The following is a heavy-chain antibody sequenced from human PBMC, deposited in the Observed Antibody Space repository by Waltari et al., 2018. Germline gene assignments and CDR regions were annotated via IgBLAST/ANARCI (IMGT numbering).Heavy chain of an antibody. CDR3: ARTALYSSGGTDY. CDR1: GYTFTSDE. D-gene: IGHD6-19*01. Sequence: QVQLVQSGAEVKKPGASVKVSCTASGYTFTSDEINWVRQATGQVLEWMGWMNPNSGNTGYAQKFQGRVTMTRNTSISTAYMELSSLRSEDTAVYYCARTALYSSGGTDYWGQGTLVTVSS. V-gene: IGHV1-8*01. J-gene: IGHJ4*02. CDR2: MNPNSGNT.